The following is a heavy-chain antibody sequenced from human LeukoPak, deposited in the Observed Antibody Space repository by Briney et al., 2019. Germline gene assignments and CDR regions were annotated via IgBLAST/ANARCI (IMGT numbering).Heavy chain of an antibody. J-gene: IGHJ4*01. D-gene: IGHD3-9*01. Sequence: PGGSLRLSCAVSGFRATNDYMNWVRQAPGKGLEWVSIIYAGGSTYYADSVKGRFTISRDSSNNTLFLQMSNLRADDSGLYYCAADIRSSPLGFWGHGTLVTVSS. CDR3: AADIRSSPLGF. V-gene: IGHV3-66*01. CDR1: GFRATNDY. CDR2: IYAGGST.